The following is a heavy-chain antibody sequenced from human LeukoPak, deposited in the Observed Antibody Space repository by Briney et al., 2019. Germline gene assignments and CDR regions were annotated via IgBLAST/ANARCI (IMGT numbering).Heavy chain of an antibody. CDR3: TRSSDSSGYRAFDI. V-gene: IGHV3-72*01. CDR1: GFNYSYQY. J-gene: IGHJ3*02. Sequence: GGSLRLSYAASGFNYSYQYMDWVRQAPGKGVEWVARTRNKDNRYTTEYAASVKGRFTIQRDVSKNSLNLEMNSLKTEDTAVYYCTRSSDSSGYRAFDIWGQGTMVTVSS. CDR2: TRNKDNRYTT. D-gene: IGHD3-22*01.